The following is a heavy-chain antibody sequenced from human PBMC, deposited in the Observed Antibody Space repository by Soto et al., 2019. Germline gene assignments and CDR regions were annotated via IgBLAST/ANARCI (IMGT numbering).Heavy chain of an antibody. J-gene: IGHJ4*02. D-gene: IGHD6-13*01. CDR2: IYWDDDK. CDR1: GFSLSTSGVG. Sequence: QITLKESGPTLVKPTQTLTLTCTFSGFSLSTSGVGVGWIRQPPGKALEWLALIYWDDDKRYSPSLKSRLTITKDTSKNQVVLTMTNIDPADTATYSCARDGAAGITGYFDYWGQGTLLTVSS. CDR3: ARDGAAGITGYFDY. V-gene: IGHV2-5*02.